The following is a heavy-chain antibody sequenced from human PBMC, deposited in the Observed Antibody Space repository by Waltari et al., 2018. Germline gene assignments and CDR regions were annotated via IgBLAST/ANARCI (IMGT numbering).Heavy chain of an antibody. CDR1: EFTFEDYA. D-gene: IGHD3-3*01. CDR3: AKDQDAVFGIVSYFDS. Sequence: EFQLLESGGGWVQPGGSLKLSCAAAEFTFEDYATGWVRQGPGKGLCWVASFTGRGSIKFYADSVRGRFFISRDNSKNTLSLEMHRLRVEDTAVYFCAKDQDAVFGIVSYFDSWGPGTLVTVSS. J-gene: IGHJ4*02. V-gene: IGHV3-23*01. CDR2: FTGRGSIK.